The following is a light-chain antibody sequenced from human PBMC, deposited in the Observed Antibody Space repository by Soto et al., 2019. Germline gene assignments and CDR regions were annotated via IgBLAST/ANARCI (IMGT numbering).Light chain of an antibody. CDR1: SSDVGGYNY. CDR3: SSYTSSSTVV. J-gene: IGLJ2*01. V-gene: IGLV2-14*01. Sequence: QSVLTQPASVSGSPGQSITISCTGTSSDVGGYNYVSWYQQHPGKAPKLMIYDVSKRPSGVSNRFSGSKSGNTASLTISGLQDEDEADYYCSSYTSSSTVVFGGGTKLTVL. CDR2: DVS.